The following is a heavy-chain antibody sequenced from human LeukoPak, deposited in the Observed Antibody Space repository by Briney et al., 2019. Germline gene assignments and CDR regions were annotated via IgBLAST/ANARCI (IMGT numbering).Heavy chain of an antibody. CDR3: ARGDIVEALFDN. CDR1: GYSISSGYY. CDR2: IYYSGST. D-gene: IGHD1-26*01. V-gene: IGHV4-38-2*02. Sequence: PSETLSLTCTVSGYSISSGYYWGWVRQSPGKGLQWIGSIYYSGSTYYNPSLKSRVTISLDTSKNQFFLKLSSVTAADTAVYYCARGDIVEALFDNWGQGTLVTVSS. J-gene: IGHJ4*02.